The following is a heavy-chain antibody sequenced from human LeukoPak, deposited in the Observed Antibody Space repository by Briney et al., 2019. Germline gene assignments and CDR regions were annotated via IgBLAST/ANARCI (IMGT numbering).Heavy chain of an antibody. CDR2: IYYSGST. V-gene: IGHV4-59*12. J-gene: IGHJ3*02. D-gene: IGHD4-17*01. CDR3: ARGYHDYGDYVDAFDI. CDR1: GGSISSYY. Sequence: ASETLSLTCTVSGGSISSYYWSWIRQPPGKGLEWIGYIYYSGSTNYNPSLKSRVTISVDTSKNQFSLKLSSVTAADTAVYYCARGYHDYGDYVDAFDIWGQGTMVTVSS.